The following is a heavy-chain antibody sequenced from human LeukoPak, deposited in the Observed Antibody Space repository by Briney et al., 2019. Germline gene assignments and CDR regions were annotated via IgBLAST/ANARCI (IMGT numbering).Heavy chain of an antibody. CDR1: GGTFISYA. CDR3: ARSGVVPAADYYYGMDV. V-gene: IGHV1-69*13. D-gene: IGHD2-2*01. Sequence: GASVKVSCKASGGTFISYAISWVRQAPGQGLEWMGGIIPIFGTANYAQKFQGRVTITADESTSTAYMELSSLRSEDTAVYYCARSGVVPAADYYYGMDVWGQGTTVTVSS. J-gene: IGHJ6*02. CDR2: IIPIFGTA.